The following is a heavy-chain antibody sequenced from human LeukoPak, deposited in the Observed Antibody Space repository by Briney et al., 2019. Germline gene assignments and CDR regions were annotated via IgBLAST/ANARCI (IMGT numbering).Heavy chain of an antibody. CDR2: ISYDGNNK. J-gene: IGHJ4*02. Sequence: PGGSLRLSCAASGFTFSSYGMHWVRQAPGKGLEWVAVISYDGNNKYYADSVKGRFTISRDNSKNTLYPQMNSLRAEDTAVYYCAKGGGGCSSTSCYLHYWGQGTLVTVSS. V-gene: IGHV3-30*18. CDR1: GFTFSSYG. CDR3: AKGGGGCSSTSCYLHY. D-gene: IGHD2-2*01.